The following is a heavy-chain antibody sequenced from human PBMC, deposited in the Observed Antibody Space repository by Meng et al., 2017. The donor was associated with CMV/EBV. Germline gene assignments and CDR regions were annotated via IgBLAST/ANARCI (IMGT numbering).Heavy chain of an antibody. CDR3: AIEPDYDFWSGYYPFDY. CDR2: ISSSSYI. V-gene: IGHV3-21*01. D-gene: IGHD3-3*01. J-gene: IGHJ4*02. CDR1: GFTFSSLS. Sequence: GESLKISCAASGFTFSSLSMNWVRQAPGKGLEWVSSISSSSYIYYADSVQGRFTISRDNAKNSLYLQMNSLRAEDTAVYYCAIEPDYDFWSGYYPFDYWGQGTLVTVSS.